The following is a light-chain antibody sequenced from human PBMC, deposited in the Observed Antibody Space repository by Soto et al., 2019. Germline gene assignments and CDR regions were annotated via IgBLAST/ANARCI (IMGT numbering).Light chain of an antibody. CDR1: ESVNSN. J-gene: IGKJ4*01. CDR3: QQYDSWPLT. CDR2: GAA. V-gene: IGKV3-15*01. Sequence: ETVMTQSPTTLSVTPGERITVSCRASESVNSNLAWYQQKPGQSPRLLIYGAATRATDLPARFSASGSGTEVTLTISSLQSEDFAVYYCQQYDSWPLTCGGGTKVEMK.